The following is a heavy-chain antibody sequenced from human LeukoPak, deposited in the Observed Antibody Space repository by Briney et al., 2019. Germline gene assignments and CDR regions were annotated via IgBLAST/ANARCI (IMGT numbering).Heavy chain of an antibody. V-gene: IGHV1-18*01. Sequence: ASVKVSCKASGYTFTSYGISWVRQAPGQGLEWMGWISAYNGNTNYAQKLQGRVTMTTDTSTSTAYMELSRLRSDDTAVFYCARDERYDSSGYPFDYWGQGTLVTVSS. D-gene: IGHD3-22*01. CDR3: ARDERYDSSGYPFDY. CDR1: GYTFTSYG. CDR2: ISAYNGNT. J-gene: IGHJ4*02.